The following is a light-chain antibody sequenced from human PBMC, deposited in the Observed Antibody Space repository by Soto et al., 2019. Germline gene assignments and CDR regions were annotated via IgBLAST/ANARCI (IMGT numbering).Light chain of an antibody. J-gene: IGKJ1*01. CDR2: DAS. V-gene: IGKV1-5*01. Sequence: DIQITQSPSTLCASVGDRGTITCRASQSISSWLAWYQQKPGKAPKLLIYDASSLESGVPSRFSGSGSGTEFTLTISSLQPDDFATYYCQQYNSYPTFGQGTKVDIK. CDR1: QSISSW. CDR3: QQYNSYPT.